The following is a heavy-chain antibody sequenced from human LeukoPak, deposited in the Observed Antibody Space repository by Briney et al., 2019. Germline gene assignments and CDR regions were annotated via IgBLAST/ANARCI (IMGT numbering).Heavy chain of an antibody. CDR1: GFTFSSYA. CDR3: AKDWGYYGSGRYHFDY. CDR2: FVNSGGTT. V-gene: IGHV3-23*01. D-gene: IGHD3-10*01. J-gene: IGHJ4*02. Sequence: PGGSLRLSCAASGFTFSSYAMSWVRKAPGKGLEWVSGFVNSGGTTYYADSVKGRFTISRDNSKDTLFLQMNSLRAEDTAVYYCAKDWGYYGSGRYHFDYWGQGTLVSVSS.